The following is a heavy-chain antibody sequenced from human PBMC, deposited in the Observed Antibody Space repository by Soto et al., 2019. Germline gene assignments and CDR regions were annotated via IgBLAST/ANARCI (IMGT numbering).Heavy chain of an antibody. V-gene: IGHV1-69*01. J-gene: IGHJ4*02. CDR1: GGTCSNYP. D-gene: IGHD4-4*01. CDR3: ARPLTVATTKGYDE. CDR2: IIPIFGTI. Sequence: QVQLVQSGAEVKKPGSSVKVSCKASGGTCSNYPIAWVRQAPGQGLEWMGAIIPIFGTIIYAQKFQGRVTITADESASTAYMELSSLTSADTSLYYCARPLTVATTKGYDEWGQGTLGTVSS.